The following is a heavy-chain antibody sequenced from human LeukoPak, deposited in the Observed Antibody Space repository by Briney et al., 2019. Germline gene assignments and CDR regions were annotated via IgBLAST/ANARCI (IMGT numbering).Heavy chain of an antibody. CDR2: IWYDGSSQ. V-gene: IGHV3-33*01. CDR3: ARDPTQYTTAWYSDY. CDR1: GFSFSAYG. J-gene: IGHJ4*02. D-gene: IGHD2/OR15-2a*01. Sequence: PGGSLRLSCTASGFSFSAYGMHWVRQAPGKGLEWVAVIWYDGSSQYYADSVKGRFTISRGNSKNTLFLQMNSLRAEDTAVYYCARDPTQYTTAWYSDYWGQGTLVTFSS.